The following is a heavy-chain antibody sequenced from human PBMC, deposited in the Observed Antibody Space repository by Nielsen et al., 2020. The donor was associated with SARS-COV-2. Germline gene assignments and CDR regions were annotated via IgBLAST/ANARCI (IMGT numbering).Heavy chain of an antibody. V-gene: IGHV3-33*01. CDR1: GFTFRSYG. D-gene: IGHD3-10*01. CDR3: AGALSYYGMDV. Sequence: GESLKISCAASGFTFRSYGMHWVRPAPGKGLEWVAVIWYDGSNKYYADSVKGRFTISRDNSKNTLYLQMNSLRAEDTAVYYCAGALSYYGMDVWGQGTTVTVSS. J-gene: IGHJ6*02. CDR2: IWYDGSNK.